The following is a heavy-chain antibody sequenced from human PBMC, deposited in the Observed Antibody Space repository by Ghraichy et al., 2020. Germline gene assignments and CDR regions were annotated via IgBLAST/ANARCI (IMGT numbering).Heavy chain of an antibody. Sequence: GGSLRLSCAASTFTFSTYAMSWVRQAPGTGLQWVSTITDDGDTSSYADSVKGRFTISRDKSKKTLFLQMDSLRAEDAAVYYCASGAFWGRYRFDYWGQGILVTVSS. CDR3: ASGAFWGRYRFDY. V-gene: IGHV3-23*01. D-gene: IGHD3-16*02. J-gene: IGHJ4*02. CDR1: TFTFSTYA. CDR2: ITDDGDTS.